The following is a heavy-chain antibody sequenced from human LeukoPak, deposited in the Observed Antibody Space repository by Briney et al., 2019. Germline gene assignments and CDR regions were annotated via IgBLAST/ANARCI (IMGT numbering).Heavy chain of an antibody. CDR1: GGSISSSSYY. D-gene: IGHD4-23*01. V-gene: IGHV4-39*01. CDR3: ARIPVVDDAFDI. Sequence: PSETLPLTCSVSGGSISSSSYYWGWIRQPPGKGLEWIGSIYYSGSTYYNPSLKSRVTISVDTSKSQFSLKLSSVTAADTAVYYCARIPVVDDAFDIWGQGTMVTVSS. J-gene: IGHJ3*02. CDR2: IYYSGST.